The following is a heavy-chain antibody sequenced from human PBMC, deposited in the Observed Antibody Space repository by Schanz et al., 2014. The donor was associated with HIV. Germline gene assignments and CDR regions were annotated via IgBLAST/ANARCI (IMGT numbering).Heavy chain of an antibody. D-gene: IGHD6-13*01. CDR3: ARDLTATVRGTFDY. CDR2: LWFDGSNK. J-gene: IGHJ4*02. CDR1: GFTFSSYG. Sequence: QVQLVESGGGVVQPGRSLRLSCAASGFTFSSYGMHWVRQAPGKGLEWVAGLWFDGSNKQYGDSVKGRFTISSDSSKKPVYLEMASPRAHDTGVYYCARDLTATVRGTFDYWGQGTLVTVSS. V-gene: IGHV3-33*01.